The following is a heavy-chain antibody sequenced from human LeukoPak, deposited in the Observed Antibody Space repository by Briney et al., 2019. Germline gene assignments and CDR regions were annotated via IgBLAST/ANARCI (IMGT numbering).Heavy chain of an antibody. Sequence: GGSLRLSCAASGFNFSTYDMHWVRQAPGKGLVWVAFIRYDGSNKYYADSVKGRFTISRDNSKNSLYLQMNSLRVEDTAVYYCAKDLLWIPTTAQGDYWGQGTLVTVSS. CDR2: IRYDGSNK. CDR3: AKDLLWIPTTAQGDY. V-gene: IGHV3-30*02. J-gene: IGHJ4*02. D-gene: IGHD5-18*01. CDR1: GFNFSTYD.